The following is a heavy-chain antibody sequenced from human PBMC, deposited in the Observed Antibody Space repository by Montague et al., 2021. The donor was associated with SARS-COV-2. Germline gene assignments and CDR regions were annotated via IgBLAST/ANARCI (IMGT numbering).Heavy chain of an antibody. Sequence: SLRLSCAASGFTVSSNYMSWVRQAPGKGLEWVSVIYSGGSTYYADSVKGRFTISRHNSKNTLYLQMNSLRAEDTAVYYCAGDHGSGWFTFDYWGQGTLVTVSS. D-gene: IGHD6-19*01. CDR3: AGDHGSGWFTFDY. CDR1: GFTVSSNY. V-gene: IGHV3-53*04. CDR2: IYSGGST. J-gene: IGHJ4*02.